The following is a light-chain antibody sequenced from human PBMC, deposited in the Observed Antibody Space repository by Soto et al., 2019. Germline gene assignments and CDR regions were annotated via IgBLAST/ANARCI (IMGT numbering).Light chain of an antibody. V-gene: IGLV1-40*01. Sequence: QLVLTQPPSVSGAPGQRVTISCTGSSSKIGAGYDVHWYQQLPGTAPKLLIYGNSNRPSGVPDRFSGSKSGTSASLAITGLQAEDEADYYCQSYDSSLSGLVFGTGTKLTVL. CDR3: QSYDSSLSGLV. J-gene: IGLJ1*01. CDR1: SSKIGAGYD. CDR2: GNS.